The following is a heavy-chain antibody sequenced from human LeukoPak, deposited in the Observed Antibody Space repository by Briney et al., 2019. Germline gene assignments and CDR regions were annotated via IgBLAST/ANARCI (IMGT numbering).Heavy chain of an antibody. D-gene: IGHD4-23*01. Sequence: GRSLRLSCAASGFTLTYYAMHWVRQAPGKGLEWVAVTSYDGNKKYYADSVKGRFTISRDSAKNTLYLQMSSLRAEDTAVYYCARSSYDYGGIEGPFDYWGQGTLVTVSS. V-gene: IGHV3-30*15. CDR2: TSYDGNKK. J-gene: IGHJ4*02. CDR3: ARSSYDYGGIEGPFDY. CDR1: GFTLTYYA.